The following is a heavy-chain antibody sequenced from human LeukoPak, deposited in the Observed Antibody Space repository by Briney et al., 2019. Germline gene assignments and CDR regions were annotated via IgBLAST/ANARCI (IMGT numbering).Heavy chain of an antibody. D-gene: IGHD3-22*01. V-gene: IGHV1-46*01. CDR2: INPSGGST. CDR3: AGVDYYDSSGYYNVEYFQH. Sequence: RASVKVSCKASGYTFTSYYMHWVRQAPGQGLEWMGIINPSGGSTSYAQKFQGRVTMTRDTSTSTVYMELSSLRSEDTAVYYCAGVDYYDSSGYYNVEYFQHWGQGTLVAVSS. CDR1: GYTFTSYY. J-gene: IGHJ1*01.